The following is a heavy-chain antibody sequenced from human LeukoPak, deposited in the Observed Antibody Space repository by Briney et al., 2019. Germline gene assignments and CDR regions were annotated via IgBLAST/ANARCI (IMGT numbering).Heavy chain of an antibody. CDR3: ARLDSAAADS. J-gene: IGHJ5*02. Sequence: ASVKVSCKASGYTFTRSVISWVRQAPGQGLEWMGWISAYNGNTNYAQKLQVRVTMTTDTSTSTAYMELRSLRSDDTAVYYCARLDSAAADSWGQGTLVTVSS. CDR1: GYTFTRSV. V-gene: IGHV1-18*01. CDR2: ISAYNGNT. D-gene: IGHD6-13*01.